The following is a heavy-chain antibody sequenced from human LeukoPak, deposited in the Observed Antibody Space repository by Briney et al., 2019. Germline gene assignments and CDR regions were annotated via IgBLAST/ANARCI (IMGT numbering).Heavy chain of an antibody. CDR3: ARPGIAAAGNAFDI. D-gene: IGHD6-13*01. V-gene: IGHV4-39*07. J-gene: IGHJ3*02. CDR1: GGSISSSSYY. CDR2: IYYSGST. Sequence: ASETLSLTCTVSGGSISSSSYYWGWIRQPPGKGLEWIGSIYYSGSTYYNPSLKSRVTISVDTSKNQFSLKLSSVTAADTAVYYCARPGIAAAGNAFDIWGQGTMVTVSS.